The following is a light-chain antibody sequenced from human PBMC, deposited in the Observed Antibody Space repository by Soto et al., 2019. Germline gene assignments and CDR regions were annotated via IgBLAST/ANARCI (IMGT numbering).Light chain of an antibody. J-gene: IGKJ1*01. Sequence: EIVMTQSPATLSVSPVERAPLSCKASQTVQFNYVAWYQQKTGQAPRILINAESNRATGIPDRFSGSGSGMDLTLTISRLEPEDFAVYYCQQSGDSQWTFGQGTKVDI. CDR3: QQSGDSQWT. V-gene: IGKV3-20*01. CDR1: QTVQFNY. CDR2: AES.